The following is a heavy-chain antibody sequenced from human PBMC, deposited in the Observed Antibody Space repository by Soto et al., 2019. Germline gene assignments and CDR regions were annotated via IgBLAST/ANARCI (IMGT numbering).Heavy chain of an antibody. CDR3: ARERNGITMVRVVIIIRDYYHYGIDV. CDR2: IIPIFGTA. V-gene: IGHV1-69*13. D-gene: IGHD3-10*01. Sequence: ASVKVSCKASGGTFSSYAISWVRQAPGQGLEWMGGIIPIFGTANYAQKFQGRVTITADESTSTAYMELSSLRSEDTAVYYCARERNGITMVRVVIIIRDYYHYGIDVWGQGTTVTVSS. J-gene: IGHJ6*02. CDR1: GGTFSSYA.